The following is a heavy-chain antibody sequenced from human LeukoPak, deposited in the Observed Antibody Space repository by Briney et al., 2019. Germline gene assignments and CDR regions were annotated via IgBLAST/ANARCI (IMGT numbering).Heavy chain of an antibody. CDR2: IVVGSGNT. J-gene: IGHJ4*02. Sequence: SVKVSCKASGFNLDSSAMQWVRQARGHRLEWIGWIVVGSGNTNYAQKFQERVTITRDMSTSTAYLDLSSLRSEDTAVYYCAAYGDGSSWLYFDYWGQGTLVTVSS. V-gene: IGHV1-58*02. D-gene: IGHD6-13*01. CDR1: GFNLDSSA. CDR3: AAYGDGSSWLYFDY.